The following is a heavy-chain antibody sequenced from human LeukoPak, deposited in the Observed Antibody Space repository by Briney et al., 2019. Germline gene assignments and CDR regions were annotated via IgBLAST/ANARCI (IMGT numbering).Heavy chain of an antibody. CDR2: IIPIFGTA. V-gene: IGHV1-69*06. J-gene: IGHJ4*02. CDR3: ARGRDSRQDFDY. CDR1: GGTFSSYA. D-gene: IGHD6-13*01. Sequence: ASVKVSCKASGGTFSSYAISWVRQAPGQGLEWMGGIIPIFGTANYAQKFQGRVTITADKSTSTAYMELSRLRSEDTAVYYCARGRDSRQDFDYWGQGTLVTVSS.